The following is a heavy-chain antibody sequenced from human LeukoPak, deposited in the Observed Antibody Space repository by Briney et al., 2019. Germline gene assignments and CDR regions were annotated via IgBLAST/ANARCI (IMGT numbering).Heavy chain of an antibody. J-gene: IGHJ3*02. V-gene: IGHV3-7*01. CDR3: ARVATQGSDAFDI. CDR1: GFTFSSYW. Sequence: GGSLRLSCAASGFTFSSYWMSWVRQAPGKGLEWVANIKQDGSEKYYVDSVKGRFTISRDNAKNSLYLQMNSLRAEDTAVYYCARVATQGSDAFDIWGQGTMVTVSS. CDR2: IKQDGSEK.